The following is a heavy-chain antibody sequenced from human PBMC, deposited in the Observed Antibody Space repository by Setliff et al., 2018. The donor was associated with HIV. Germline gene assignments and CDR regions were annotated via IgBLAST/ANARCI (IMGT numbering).Heavy chain of an antibody. CDR3: ARQPSWGSIDY. D-gene: IGHD7-27*01. CDR2: IYYSGTT. CDR1: GGSISSGGYY. Sequence: NPSETLSLTCTVSGGSISSGGYYWSWIRQHPGKGLEWIGYIYYSGTTHYNPSHKSRVFISVDTSKNQFSLKLSSVTAADTAVYYCARQPSWGSIDYWGQGTLVTVSS. V-gene: IGHV4-31*03. J-gene: IGHJ4*02.